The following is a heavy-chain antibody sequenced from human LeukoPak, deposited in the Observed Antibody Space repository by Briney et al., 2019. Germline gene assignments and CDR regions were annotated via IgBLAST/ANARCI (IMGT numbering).Heavy chain of an antibody. V-gene: IGHV4-61*09. CDR1: GGSISSGSYY. D-gene: IGHD6-19*01. CDR2: IYTSEST. J-gene: IGHJ4*02. CDR3: ARAGGSVGWYGTIDS. Sequence: SETLSLTCTVSGGSISSGSYYWSWIRQPAGKGLEWIVHIYTSESTSYNPSLQSRVTISVDTSNHEFSLKLTSVTAADTAVYYCARAGGSVGWYGTIDSWGQGTLVTVSS.